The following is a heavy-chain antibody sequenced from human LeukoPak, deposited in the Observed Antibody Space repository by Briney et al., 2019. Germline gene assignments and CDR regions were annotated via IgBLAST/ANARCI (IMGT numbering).Heavy chain of an antibody. Sequence: SETLSLTCTVSRGSITTYYWSWIRQPAGKGLEWIGNVYHSGSTTYNHSLKSRVSMSVDMSKNQFSLNLRSVTVADTATYYCATDRQEGGSGSYWFDPWGQGTQVTVSS. J-gene: IGHJ5*02. CDR2: VYHSGST. D-gene: IGHD3-10*01. CDR1: RGSITTYY. V-gene: IGHV4-59*01. CDR3: ATDRQEGGSGSYWFDP.